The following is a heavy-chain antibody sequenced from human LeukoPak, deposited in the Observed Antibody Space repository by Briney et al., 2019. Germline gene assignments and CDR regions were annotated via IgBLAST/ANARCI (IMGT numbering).Heavy chain of an antibody. CDR1: GFTFSRYD. CDR2: IGVAGDT. CDR3: ARVVGAGYYGMDV. Sequence: GGSLRLSCAASGFTFSRYDVHWVRQAAGKGLEWVSAIGVAGDTYYPGSVKGRFTISRENAKNSLYLQMNSLRAEDTAVYYCARVVGAGYYGMDVWGQGTTVTVSS. D-gene: IGHD1-26*01. J-gene: IGHJ6*02. V-gene: IGHV3-13*01.